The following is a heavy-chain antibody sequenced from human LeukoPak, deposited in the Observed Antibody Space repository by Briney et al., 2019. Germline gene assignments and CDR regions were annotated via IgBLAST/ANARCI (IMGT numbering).Heavy chain of an antibody. CDR1: GYTFTGYY. V-gene: IGHV1-2*02. D-gene: IGHD3-22*01. J-gene: IGHJ4*02. CDR3: ATGRDYYDSSGHHPEPPDS. CDR2: INPNSGGT. Sequence: ASVKVSCKASGYTFTGYYMHWVRQAPGQGLERMGWINPNSGGTNYAQKFQGRVTMTRDTSISTAYMDMRRLRSDDTAVYYCATGRDYYDSSGHHPEPPDSWGQGPLVTVSS.